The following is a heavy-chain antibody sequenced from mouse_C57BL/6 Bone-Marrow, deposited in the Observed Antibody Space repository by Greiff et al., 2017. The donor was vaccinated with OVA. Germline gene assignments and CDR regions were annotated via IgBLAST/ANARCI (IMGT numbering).Heavy chain of an antibody. D-gene: IGHD1-1*01. CDR3: ARPGYYGFL. V-gene: IGHV5-6*01. Sequence: EVKLQESGGDLVKPGGSLKLSCAASGFTFSSYGMSWVRQTPDKRLEWVATISSGGSYTYYPDSVKGRFTISRDNAKNTLYLQMSSLKSEDTAMYYCARPGYYGFLWGQGTTLTVSS. J-gene: IGHJ2*01. CDR2: ISSGGSYT. CDR1: GFTFSSYG.